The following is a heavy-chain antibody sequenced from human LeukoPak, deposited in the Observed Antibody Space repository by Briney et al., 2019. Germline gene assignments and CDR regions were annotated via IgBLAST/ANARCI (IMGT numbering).Heavy chain of an antibody. V-gene: IGHV4-34*01. CDR1: GGSFSGYY. Sequence: SETLSLTCAVYGGSFSGYYWSWIRQPPGKGLEWIGEINHSGSTNYNPSLKSRVTISVDTSKNQFSLKLSSVTAADSAVYYCARRRGDGSGIYYIKYYYDYYMDVWGKGTTVTVSS. D-gene: IGHD3-10*01. CDR2: INHSGST. J-gene: IGHJ6*03. CDR3: ARRRGDGSGIYYIKYYYDYYMDV.